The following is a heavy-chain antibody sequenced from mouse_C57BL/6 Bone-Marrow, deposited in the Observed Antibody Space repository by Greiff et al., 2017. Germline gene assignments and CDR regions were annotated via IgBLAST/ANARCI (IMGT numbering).Heavy chain of an antibody. CDR1: GYTFTEYT. Sequence: QVQLKQSGAELVKPGASVKLSCKASGYTFTEYTIHWVKQRSGQGLEWIGWFYPGSGSIKYNEKFKDKATLTADNSSSTVYMELSRLTSEDSAVYFGARHEDGGLRPYAMDYWGQGTSVTVSS. V-gene: IGHV1-62-2*01. CDR2: FYPGSGSI. D-gene: IGHD2-2*01. CDR3: ARHEDGGLRPYAMDY. J-gene: IGHJ4*01.